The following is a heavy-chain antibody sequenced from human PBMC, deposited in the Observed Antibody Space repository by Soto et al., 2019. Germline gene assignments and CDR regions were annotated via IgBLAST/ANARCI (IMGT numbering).Heavy chain of an antibody. CDR2: VFYGGT. CDR1: GRSMSSNY. Sequence: PSETLSLTCSVSGRSMSSNYWSWIRQSPDKGLEWLGYVFYGGTDYNPSLGGGVSMSVETSKSQFSLQLTYVTVADTAVYYCASYRGALYFDCWGPGILVNVSS. V-gene: IGHV4-59*01. CDR3: ASYRGALYFDC. D-gene: IGHD3-16*01. J-gene: IGHJ4*02.